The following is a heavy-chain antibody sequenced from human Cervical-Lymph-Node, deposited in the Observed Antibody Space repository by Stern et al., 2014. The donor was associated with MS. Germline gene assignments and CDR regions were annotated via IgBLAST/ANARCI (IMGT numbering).Heavy chain of an antibody. CDR2: IWYDGSNK. CDR3: ARDAMYSGSYPDY. CDR1: GFTFSSYG. J-gene: IGHJ4*02. V-gene: IGHV3-33*01. D-gene: IGHD1-26*01. Sequence: VQLVQSGGGVVQPGRSLRLSCAGSGFTFSSYGIHWVRQAPGKGLEWVALIWYDGSNKYYADSVKGRFTISRDNSKNTLYLQMNSLRAEDTAVYYCARDAMYSGSYPDYWGRGTLVTVSS.